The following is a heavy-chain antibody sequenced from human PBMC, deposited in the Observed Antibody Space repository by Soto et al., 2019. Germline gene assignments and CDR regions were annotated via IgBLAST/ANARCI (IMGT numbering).Heavy chain of an antibody. V-gene: IGHV4-59*08. CDR3: ARHPYSGSYYVTFDH. CDR2: INYSGIT. D-gene: IGHD1-26*01. Sequence: SETLSLTCTVSGASISSNYWSWIRRPPGKGLEWIGYINYSGITNYNPSLKSRVTISIDTSKNQFSLKLTSVTYADTAFYYCARHPYSGSYYVTFDHWGQGTLVTVSS. CDR1: GASISSNY. J-gene: IGHJ4*02.